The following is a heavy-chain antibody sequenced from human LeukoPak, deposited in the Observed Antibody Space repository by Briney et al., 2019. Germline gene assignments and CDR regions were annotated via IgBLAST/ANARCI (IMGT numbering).Heavy chain of an antibody. V-gene: IGHV3-7*01. CDR2: IKQDGSEK. CDR3: ARDNNIVVVVAAYYMDV. D-gene: IGHD2-15*01. CDR1: GFTFSSYW. J-gene: IGHJ6*03. Sequence: GGSLRLSCAASGFTFSSYWMSWVRQAPGKGLEWVANIKQDGSEKYYVDSEKGRFTISRDNAKNSLYLQMNSLRAEDTAVDYCARDNNIVVVVAAYYMDVWGKGTTVTVSS.